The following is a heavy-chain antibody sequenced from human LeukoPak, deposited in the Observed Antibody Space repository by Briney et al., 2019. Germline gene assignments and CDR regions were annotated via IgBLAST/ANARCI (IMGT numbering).Heavy chain of an antibody. CDR2: INHNGNVN. D-gene: IGHD2-2*01. CDR1: GFTFSSYW. Sequence: GGSLRLSCAASGFTFSSYWMNWARQAPGKGLEWVASINHNGNVNYYVDSVKGRFTISRDNAKNSLYLQMNSLRAEDTAVYYCAREPAALYPIDYWGQGTLVTVSS. CDR3: AREPAALYPIDY. V-gene: IGHV3-7*01. J-gene: IGHJ4*02.